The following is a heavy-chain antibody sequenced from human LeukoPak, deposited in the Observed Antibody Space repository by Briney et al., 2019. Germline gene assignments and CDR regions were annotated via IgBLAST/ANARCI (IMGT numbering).Heavy chain of an antibody. J-gene: IGHJ4*02. CDR2: ISYDGSNK. Sequence: PGGSLRLSCAASGFTFSSYAMHWVRQAPGKGLEWVAVISYDGSNKYYADSVKGRFTISRDNSKNTLYLQMNSLRAEDTAVYYCAKGMRPIAVAGTFDYWGQGTLVTVSS. V-gene: IGHV3-30*04. CDR3: AKGMRPIAVAGTFDY. D-gene: IGHD6-19*01. CDR1: GFTFSSYA.